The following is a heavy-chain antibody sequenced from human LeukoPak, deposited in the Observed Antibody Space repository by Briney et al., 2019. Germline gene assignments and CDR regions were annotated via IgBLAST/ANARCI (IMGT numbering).Heavy chain of an antibody. V-gene: IGHV1-2*04. D-gene: IGHD3-22*01. CDR1: GYTFTGYY. J-gene: IGHJ5*02. CDR3: ARDRYYDSSGHENWFDP. Sequence: ASVKVSCKASGYTFTGYYMHWVRQAPGQGLEWMGWINPNSGGTNYAQKFQGWVTMTRDTSISTAYMELSRLRSDDTAVYYCARDRYYDSSGHENWFDPWGQGTLVTVSS. CDR2: INPNSGGT.